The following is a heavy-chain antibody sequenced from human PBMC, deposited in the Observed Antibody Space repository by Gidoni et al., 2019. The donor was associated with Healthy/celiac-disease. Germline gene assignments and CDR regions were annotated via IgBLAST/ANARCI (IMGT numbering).Heavy chain of an antibody. V-gene: IGHV4-34*01. D-gene: IGHD2-2*01. Sequence: QVQLQQWRAGLLKPSETLSLTCAVYGGSFSGYYWSWIRQPPGKGLEWIGEINHSGSTNYNPSLKSRVTISVDTSKNQFSLKLSSVTAADTAVYYCARGRIVVVPAADDFWSGYPYYYYGMDVWGQGTTVTVSS. CDR3: ARGRIVVVPAADDFWSGYPYYYYGMDV. J-gene: IGHJ6*02. CDR2: INHSGST. CDR1: GGSFSGYY.